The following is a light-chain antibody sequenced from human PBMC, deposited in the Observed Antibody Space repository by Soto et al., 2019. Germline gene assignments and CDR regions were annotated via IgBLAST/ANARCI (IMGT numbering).Light chain of an antibody. CDR3: QQSYGPPYT. Sequence: DIVMTQSPDSLAVSLGERATINCKSSQSVLYSSNNKNYLAWFQQKPGQPPKLLLYWASTRESGVPDRISGSGSETDFTLTISSLQAEDVAVYYCQQSYGPPYTFGQGTRLEIK. CDR2: WAS. CDR1: QSVLYSSNNKNY. J-gene: IGKJ2*01. V-gene: IGKV4-1*01.